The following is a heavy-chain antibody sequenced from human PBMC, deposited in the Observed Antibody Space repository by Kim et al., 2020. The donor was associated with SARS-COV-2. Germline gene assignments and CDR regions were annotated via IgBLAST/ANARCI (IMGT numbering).Heavy chain of an antibody. J-gene: IGHJ4*02. D-gene: IGHD3-3*01. CDR1: GGSISSSSYY. Sequence: SETLSLTCTVSGGSISSSSYYWGWIRQPPGKGLEWIGSIYYSGSTYYNPSLKSRVTISVDTSKNQFSLKLSSVTAADTAVYYCARGHDFWSGYRPHFDYWGQGTLVTVSS. CDR2: IYYSGST. CDR3: ARGHDFWSGYRPHFDY. V-gene: IGHV4-39*01.